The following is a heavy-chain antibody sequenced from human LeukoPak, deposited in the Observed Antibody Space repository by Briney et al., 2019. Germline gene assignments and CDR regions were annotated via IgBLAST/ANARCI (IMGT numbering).Heavy chain of an antibody. J-gene: IGHJ4*02. CDR1: GFTFSGSA. CDR3: TCIVAAADY. Sequence: GGSLRLSRAASGFTFSGSAMHWVRQASGKGLEWVGRIRSKANSYATAYAASVKGRFTISRDDSKNTAYLQMNSLKTEDTAVYYCTCIVAAADYWGQGTLVTVSS. D-gene: IGHD6-13*01. CDR2: IRSKANSYAT. V-gene: IGHV3-73*01.